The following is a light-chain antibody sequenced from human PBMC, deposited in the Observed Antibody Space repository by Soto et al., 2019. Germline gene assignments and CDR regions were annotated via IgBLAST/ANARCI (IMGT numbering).Light chain of an antibody. J-gene: IGLJ2*01. CDR2: EVR. Sequence: QSALTQPASVSGSPGQSITISCAGTMRDVGAYNLVSWYQQHPGRAPQLIIYEVRNRPSGISFRFSGSKSGNTASLTISGAQAEDEAYYYCSSYTSKSSLIFGGGTKLTVL. CDR3: SSYTSKSSLI. CDR1: MRDVGAYNL. V-gene: IGLV2-14*01.